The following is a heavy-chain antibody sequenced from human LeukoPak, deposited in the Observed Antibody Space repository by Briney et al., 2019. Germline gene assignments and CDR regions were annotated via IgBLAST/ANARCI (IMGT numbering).Heavy chain of an antibody. Sequence: GRSLRLSCAASGFTFSSYGMHWVRQAPGKGLGWVAVIWYDGSNKYYADSVKGRFTISRDNSKNTLYLQMNSLRAEDTAVYYCARDREQTTVTTGGFDPWGQGTLVTVSS. CDR1: GFTFSSYG. CDR3: ARDREQTTVTTGGFDP. CDR2: IWYDGSNK. V-gene: IGHV3-33*01. J-gene: IGHJ5*02. D-gene: IGHD4-17*01.